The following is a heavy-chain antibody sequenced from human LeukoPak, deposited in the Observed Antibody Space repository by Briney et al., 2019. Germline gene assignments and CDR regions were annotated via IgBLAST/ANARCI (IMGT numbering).Heavy chain of an antibody. V-gene: IGHV4-61*02. CDR3: ARLDTTTNAFDI. D-gene: IGHD5-18*01. Sequence: SQTLSLTCTVSGGSISSGSYSWNWIRQPARKGLEWIGRIYTSGSTNYNPSLKSRVTISIDTSKNQFSLKLSSVTAADTAAYYCARLDTTTNAFDIWGQGTMVTVSS. CDR2: IYTSGST. CDR1: GGSISSGSYS. J-gene: IGHJ3*02.